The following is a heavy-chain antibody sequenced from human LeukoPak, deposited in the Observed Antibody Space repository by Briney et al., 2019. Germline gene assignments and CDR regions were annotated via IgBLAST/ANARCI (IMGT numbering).Heavy chain of an antibody. V-gene: IGHV4-34*01. CDR1: GGSFSGYY. Sequence: PSETLSLTCAVYGGSFSGYYWSWIRQPPGKGLEWIGEINHSGSTNYNPSLKSRVTISVDTSKNQFSLKLSSVTAADTAVYYCARGGCSGGSSYSRGPWFDPWGQGTLVTVSS. D-gene: IGHD2-15*01. CDR3: ARGGCSGGSSYSRGPWFDP. CDR2: INHSGST. J-gene: IGHJ5*02.